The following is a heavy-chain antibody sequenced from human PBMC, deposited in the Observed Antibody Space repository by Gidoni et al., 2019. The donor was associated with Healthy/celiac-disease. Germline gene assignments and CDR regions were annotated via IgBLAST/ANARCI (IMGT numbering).Heavy chain of an antibody. Sequence: QVQLVESGGGVVQPGRSLRLSCAASGFTFSSYGVHCVRQAPGKGLEWVEVIWYDGSNKYYADSVKGRLTISRDNSKNTLYLQMNSLRAEDTAVYYCARDKAGIAAAGTSPLWSWLDPWGQGTLVTVSS. D-gene: IGHD6-13*01. CDR1: GFTFSSYG. V-gene: IGHV3-33*01. CDR3: ARDKAGIAAAGTSPLWSWLDP. J-gene: IGHJ5*02. CDR2: IWYDGSNK.